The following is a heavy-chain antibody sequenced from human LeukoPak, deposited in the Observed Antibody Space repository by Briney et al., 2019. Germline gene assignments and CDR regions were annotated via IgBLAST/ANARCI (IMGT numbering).Heavy chain of an antibody. CDR1: GFTFSSYA. V-gene: IGHV3-23*01. Sequence: PGGSLRLSCAASGFTFSSYAMSWVRQAPGEGLEWVSAISGSGGSTYYADPVKVRFTISRDNYKNTLYLQMNSLRAEDTAVYYCAKDLGGSSWYYWGQGTLVTVSS. J-gene: IGHJ4*02. CDR2: ISGSGGST. D-gene: IGHD6-13*01. CDR3: AKDLGGSSWYY.